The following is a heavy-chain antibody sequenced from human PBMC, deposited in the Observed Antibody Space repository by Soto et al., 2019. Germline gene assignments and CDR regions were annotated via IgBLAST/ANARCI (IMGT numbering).Heavy chain of an antibody. J-gene: IGHJ4*02. CDR2: IYYSGST. V-gene: IGHV4-30-2*01. Sequence: TLSRTGAVAGASSSGVGYCWSWIRQPPGKGLEWIGDIYYSGSTYYNPSLKSRVTISVDMSENQFSLKLNSVTAADRAVYYCARATGYTYGAFDSWGQGPLATAS. CDR1: GASSSGVGYC. CDR3: ARATGYTYGAFDS. D-gene: IGHD5-18*01.